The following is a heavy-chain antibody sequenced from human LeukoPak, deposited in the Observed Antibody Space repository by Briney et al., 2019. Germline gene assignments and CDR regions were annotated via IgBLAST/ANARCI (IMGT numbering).Heavy chain of an antibody. CDR1: GYSFTDYY. CDR2: ISPRSGDT. Sequence: ASVKVSCKASGYSFTDYYMHWVRQAPGQGLEWMGWISPRSGDTSYAQKFQGRVTMTRDTSINTVDMDLSGLTSDDTAVFYCARGREIHGGSDTKLDDYWGQGTLVTASS. CDR3: ARGREIHGGSDTKLDDY. J-gene: IGHJ4*02. V-gene: IGHV1-2*02. D-gene: IGHD3-10*01.